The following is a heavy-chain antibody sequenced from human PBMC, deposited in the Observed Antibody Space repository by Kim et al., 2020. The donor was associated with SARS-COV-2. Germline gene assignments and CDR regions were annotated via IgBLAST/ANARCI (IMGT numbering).Heavy chain of an antibody. V-gene: IGHV3-48*01. J-gene: IGHJ1*01. CDR1: GFTFSSYS. CDR2: ISSSSSTI. Sequence: GRSLRLSCAASGFTFSSYSMNWVRQAPGKGLEWVSYISSSSSTIYYADSVKGRFTISRDNAKNSLYLQMNSLRAEDTAVYYCARDFYSSSRYAEYFQHWGQGTLVTVSS. D-gene: IGHD6-13*01. CDR3: ARDFYSSSRYAEYFQH.